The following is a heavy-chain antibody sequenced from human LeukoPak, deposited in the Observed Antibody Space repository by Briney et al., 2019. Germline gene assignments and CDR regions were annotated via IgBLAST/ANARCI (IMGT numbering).Heavy chain of an antibody. Sequence: RSGRSLRLSCAASGFTFSSYGMHWVRQAPVKGLEWVAVIWYDGSNKYYADSVKGRFTISRDNAKNSLYLQMNSLRAEDTAVYYCARDPPTIRPTIFGVVNTDYWGQGTLVTVSS. V-gene: IGHV3-33*01. CDR1: GFTFSSYG. CDR3: ARDPPTIRPTIFGVVNTDY. J-gene: IGHJ4*02. CDR2: IWYDGSNK. D-gene: IGHD3-3*01.